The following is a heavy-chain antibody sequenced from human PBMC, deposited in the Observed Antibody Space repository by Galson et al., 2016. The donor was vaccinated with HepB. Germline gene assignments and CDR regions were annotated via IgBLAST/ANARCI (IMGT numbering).Heavy chain of an antibody. CDR1: GFTFSRFP. CDR2: ISGSDDDT. Sequence: SLRLSCAASGFTFSRFPLNWVRQAPGEGLEWVSAISGSDDDTYYADSVRGRFTISRDNSKNTVYLQMSSLRAEDTAIYYCTKEGAPGTSSWFAFDIWGQGTMVTVSS. D-gene: IGHD6-13*01. V-gene: IGHV3-23*01. CDR3: TKEGAPGTSSWFAFDI. J-gene: IGHJ3*02.